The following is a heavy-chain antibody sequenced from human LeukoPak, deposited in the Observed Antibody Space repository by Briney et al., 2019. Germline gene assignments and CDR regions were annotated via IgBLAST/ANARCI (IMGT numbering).Heavy chain of an antibody. CDR1: GGPISSSSYY. V-gene: IGHV4-39*07. CDR2: IYYSGST. D-gene: IGHD5-24*01. J-gene: IGHJ4*02. Sequence: SETLSLTCTVSGGPISSSSYYWGWIRQPPGKGLEWIGSIYYSGSTYYNPSLKSRVTISVDTSKNQFSLRLTSVNAADTAVYYCARGRGRDGDNLVSWSQGTLVTVSS. CDR3: ARGRGRDGDNLVS.